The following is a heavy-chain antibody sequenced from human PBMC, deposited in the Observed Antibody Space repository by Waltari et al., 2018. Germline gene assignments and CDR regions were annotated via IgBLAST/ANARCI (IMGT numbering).Heavy chain of an antibody. Sequence: EVQVVESGGGLAKPGGSLRLSCVVSGFSFNVAWMSWVRQTPGKGLEWVCRIKSKTAGGTVDYATPVKGRFTISRDDSKNTVYLQMSSLNTDDTAVYYCTTGGGRNGMGVWGQGTTVTVSS. CDR3: TTGGGRNGMGV. J-gene: IGHJ6*02. CDR2: IKSKTAGGTV. D-gene: IGHD3-16*01. CDR1: GFSFNVAW. V-gene: IGHV3-15*01.